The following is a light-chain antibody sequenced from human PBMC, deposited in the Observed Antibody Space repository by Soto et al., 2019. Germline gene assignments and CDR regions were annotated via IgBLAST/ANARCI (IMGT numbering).Light chain of an antibody. V-gene: IGKV1-27*01. CDR1: QGIRNY. CDR2: AAS. Sequence: DIQMTQSPTSLSASVGDRVTITCRASQGIRNYVAWYQQIPGKAPKLLIYAASTLQSGVPSRFSGSGSGTEFTLNINGLQPEDVATYSCQKYSSVPVFGPGTKVEIK. J-gene: IGKJ3*01. CDR3: QKYSSVPV.